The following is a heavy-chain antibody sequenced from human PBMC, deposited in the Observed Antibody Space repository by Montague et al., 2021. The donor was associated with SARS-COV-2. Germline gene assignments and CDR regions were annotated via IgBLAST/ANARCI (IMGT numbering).Heavy chain of an antibody. CDR2: IDHSGNT. CDR1: RESFHIFS. D-gene: IGHD4-11*01. V-gene: IGHV4-34*01. J-gene: IGHJ6*02. Sequence: SETLSLTCAVYRESFHIFSWGWIRQSPGKGLEWIGEIDHSGNTKYNPSLESRVTISVDTSKNQFSLNLTSVTAADTAVYYCARARSVTTFFLGVRVAMDVWGQGTTVTVSS. CDR3: ARARSVTTFFLGVRVAMDV.